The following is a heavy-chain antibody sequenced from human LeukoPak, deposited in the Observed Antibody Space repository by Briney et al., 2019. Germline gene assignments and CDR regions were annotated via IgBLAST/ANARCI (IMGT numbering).Heavy chain of an antibody. Sequence: SETLSLTCTVSGGSISSYYWSWIRQPPGKGLEWIGYIYYSGSTNYNPSLKSRVTISVDTSKNQFSLKLSSVTAGDTAVYYCARGSYYYDRDFDYWGQGTLVTVSA. V-gene: IGHV4-59*01. CDR1: GGSISSYY. D-gene: IGHD3-22*01. CDR2: IYYSGST. CDR3: ARGSYYYDRDFDY. J-gene: IGHJ4*02.